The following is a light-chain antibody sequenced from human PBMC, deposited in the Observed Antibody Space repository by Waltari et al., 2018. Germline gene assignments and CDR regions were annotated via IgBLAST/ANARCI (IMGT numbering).Light chain of an antibody. CDR3: MQALQTPVT. V-gene: IGKV2-28*01. CDR1: QSLLPSNGNYY. J-gene: IGKJ3*01. Sequence: DIVMTQSPLSLPVTPGEPASISCRSSQSLLPSNGNYYLDWYRQKPGQSPQLLIYLGSNQASGVPNRFSCSGSGTDFTLKISRVEAEDVCLYYCMQALQTPVTFGPGTNVDIK. CDR2: LGS.